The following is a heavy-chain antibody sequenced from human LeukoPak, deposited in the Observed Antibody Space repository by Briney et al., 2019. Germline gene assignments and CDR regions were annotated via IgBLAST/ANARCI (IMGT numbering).Heavy chain of an antibody. V-gene: IGHV4-34*01. CDR3: ARDPGIAVAGTGIDY. D-gene: IGHD6-19*01. CDR1: GGSFSGYY. J-gene: IGHJ4*02. Sequence: PSETLSLTCAVYGGSFSGYYWSWIRQTPGKGLEWIGEINHSGSTNYNPSLKSRVTISVDTSKNQFSLKLSSVTAADTAVYYCARDPGIAVAGTGIDYWGQGTLVTVSS. CDR2: INHSGST.